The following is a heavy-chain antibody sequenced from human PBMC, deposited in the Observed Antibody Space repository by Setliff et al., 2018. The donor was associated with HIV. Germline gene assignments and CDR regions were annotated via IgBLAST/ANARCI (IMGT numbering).Heavy chain of an antibody. CDR2: IYYSGST. V-gene: IGHV4-39*02. CDR1: GGSISSGSYY. J-gene: IGHJ1*01. CDR3: ARDFVTGSYFLQ. D-gene: IGHD1-26*01. Sequence: PSETLSLTCTVSGGSISSGSYYWSWIRQPPGKGLEWIGSIYYSGSTYYNPSLKSRVTISVDTSKNQFSLKLSSVTAADTAVYYCARDFVTGSYFLQWGQGTLVTVSS.